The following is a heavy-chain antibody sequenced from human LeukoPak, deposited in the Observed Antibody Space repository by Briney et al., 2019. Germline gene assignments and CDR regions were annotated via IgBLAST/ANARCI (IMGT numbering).Heavy chain of an antibody. J-gene: IGHJ4*02. CDR2: IKQDGSEK. D-gene: IGHD2-2*02. CDR1: GFTFSSYW. Sequence: GGSLTLSCVASGFTFSSYWMSWVRQAPGKGLEWVANIKQDGSEKYYVDSVKGRFTISRDNAKNSLYLQMNSLRAEDTAVYYCATDGGYCSSTSCYRGDYFDFWGQGTLVTVSS. CDR3: ATDGGYCSSTSCYRGDYFDF. V-gene: IGHV3-7*01.